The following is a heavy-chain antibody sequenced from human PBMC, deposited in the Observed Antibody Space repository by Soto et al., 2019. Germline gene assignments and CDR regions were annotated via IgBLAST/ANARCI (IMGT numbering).Heavy chain of an antibody. CDR3: ARDEYSVAGPNCFDP. CDR1: GGSISSGGYY. V-gene: IGHV4-31*03. Sequence: QVQLQESGPGLVKPSQTLSLTCTVSGGSISSGGYYWSWIRQHPGKGLEWIGYIYYSGSTYYTPSLKSRVTISVETSKNQFSLKLSSVTAADTAVYYCARDEYSVAGPNCFDPWCQGTLVTVSS. CDR2: IYYSGST. D-gene: IGHD6-19*01. J-gene: IGHJ5*02.